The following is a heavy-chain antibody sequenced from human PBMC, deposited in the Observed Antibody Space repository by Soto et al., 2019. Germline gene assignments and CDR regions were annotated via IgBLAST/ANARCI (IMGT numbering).Heavy chain of an antibody. J-gene: IGHJ4*02. D-gene: IGHD2-15*01. Sequence: QVQLVQSGAEVKKPGASVKVSCKASGYTFTSYAMHWVRQAPGQRLEWMGWINAGNGNTKYSQKFQGRVTITRDTSARTAYMELSSLRSEGTAVYYCARGPGGPDGPGDYWGQGTLVTVSS. CDR3: ARGPGGPDGPGDY. V-gene: IGHV1-3*01. CDR1: GYTFTSYA. CDR2: INAGNGNT.